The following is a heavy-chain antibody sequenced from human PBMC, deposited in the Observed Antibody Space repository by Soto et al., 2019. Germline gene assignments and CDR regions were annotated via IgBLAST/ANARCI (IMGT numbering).Heavy chain of an antibody. D-gene: IGHD1-1*01. CDR1: GYTFTSYG. V-gene: IGHV1-18*01. CDR2: ISAYNGNT. CDR3: ARVKLERPRGPNWFDP. Sequence: QVQLVQSGAEVKRPGASVKVSCKASGYTFTSYGISWVRQAPGQGLEWMGWISAYNGNTNYAQKLQGRVTMTTDTSTSTAYMELRSLRSDDTAVYYCARVKLERPRGPNWFDPWGQGTLVTVSS. J-gene: IGHJ5*02.